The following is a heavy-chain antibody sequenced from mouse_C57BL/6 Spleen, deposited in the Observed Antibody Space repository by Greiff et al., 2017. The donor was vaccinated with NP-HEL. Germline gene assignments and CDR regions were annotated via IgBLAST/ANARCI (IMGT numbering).Heavy chain of an antibody. V-gene: IGHV14-4*01. Sequence: EVKLMESGAELVRPGASVKLSCTASGFNIKDDYMHWVKQRPEQGLEWIGWIDPENGDTEYASKFQGKATITADTSSNTAYLQLSSLTSEDTAVYYCTTSGGYGNYGWGQGTTLTVSS. D-gene: IGHD2-1*01. J-gene: IGHJ2*01. CDR2: IDPENGDT. CDR3: TTSGGYGNYG. CDR1: GFNIKDDY.